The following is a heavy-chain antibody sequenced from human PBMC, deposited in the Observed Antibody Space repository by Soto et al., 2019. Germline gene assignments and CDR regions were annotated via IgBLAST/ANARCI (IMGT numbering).Heavy chain of an antibody. J-gene: IGHJ6*02. V-gene: IGHV4-39*01. D-gene: IGHD3-3*01. CDR1: GGCIRSTRYY. Sequence: XATLSLTCTVSGGCIRSTRYYWGWIRQPPGKGLEWIGSIYYSGTTYYNTSLKSRVTMSVDMSKNQFSLKLTSVTAADTAVYYCARQWGGHDYNYYNGMDVWGQGTTVTVPS. CDR3: ARQWGGHDYNYYNGMDV. CDR2: IYYSGTT.